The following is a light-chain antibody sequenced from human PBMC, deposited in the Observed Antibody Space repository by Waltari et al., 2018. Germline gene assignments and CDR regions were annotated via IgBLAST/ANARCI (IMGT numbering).Light chain of an antibody. CDR1: NFGNTI. CDR3: QTWDITTYVV. CDR2: ADT. J-gene: IGLJ2*01. V-gene: IGLV3-1*01. Sequence: SYELTQPPSVSVSPGETATITCSGDNFGNTIASCYQHKPGQSPVLVIHADTKRPSGIPERFSGSTSGHTATLTISGTQAMDEADYYCQTWDITTYVVFGGGTKLTVL.